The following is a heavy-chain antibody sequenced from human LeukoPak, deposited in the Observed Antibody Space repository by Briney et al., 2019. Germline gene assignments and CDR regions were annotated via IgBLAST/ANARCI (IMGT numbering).Heavy chain of an antibody. D-gene: IGHD1-26*01. CDR3: ARARFRSIVGAISEVNY. CDR2: INPNSGGT. V-gene: IGHV1-2*02. Sequence: ASVKVSCKASGYTFTGYYMHWVRRAPGQGLEWMGWINPNSGGTNYAQKFQGRVTMTRDTSISTAYMELSRLRSDDTAVYYCARARFRSIVGAISEVNYWGQGTLVTVSS. CDR1: GYTFTGYY. J-gene: IGHJ4*02.